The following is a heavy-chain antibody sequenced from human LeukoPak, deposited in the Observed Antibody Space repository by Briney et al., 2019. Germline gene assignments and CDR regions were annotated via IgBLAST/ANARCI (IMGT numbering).Heavy chain of an antibody. V-gene: IGHV4-39*01. CDR3: ARNRGSTVTTDHYYSYYMDV. J-gene: IGHJ6*03. Sequence: SETLSLTCTVSGGSISSSSYYWGWVRQPPGKGLGWVGSIYYSGSTYYNPSLKSRVTISVDTSKNQFSLKLSSVTAADTAVYYCARNRGSTVTTDHYYSYYMDVWGKGTTVTVSS. CDR2: IYYSGST. CDR1: GGSISSSSYY. D-gene: IGHD4-11*01.